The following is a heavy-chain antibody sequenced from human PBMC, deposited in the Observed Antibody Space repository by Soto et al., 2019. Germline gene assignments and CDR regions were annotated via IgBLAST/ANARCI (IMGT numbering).Heavy chain of an antibody. Sequence: QVQLVQSGAEVKKPGASVKVSCKASGYTFTTYAMHWVRQAPGQRLEWMGWINAGNGNTKYSQKFQGRVTITRDTSARTDNMDLSSLRSEETAVYYCARDKGYCSSTSCYNPLFDYWGQGTLVTVSS. V-gene: IGHV1-3*01. J-gene: IGHJ4*02. CDR2: INAGNGNT. D-gene: IGHD2-2*02. CDR3: ARDKGYCSSTSCYNPLFDY. CDR1: GYTFTTYA.